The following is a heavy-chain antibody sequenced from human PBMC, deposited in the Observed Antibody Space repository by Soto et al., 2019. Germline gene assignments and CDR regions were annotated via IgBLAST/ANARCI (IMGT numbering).Heavy chain of an antibody. J-gene: IGHJ5*02. Sequence: PSETLSLTCNVSGGPINSPDYYWTWIRQSPGKGLEWIGYLYFNGGTQYNPSLRTPISMSLDTSKKHFSLKMRSVTGADTAVYYCARGISKCSSWYEPHTWFDARGQGALVTVSS. D-gene: IGHD6-13*01. CDR2: LYFNGGT. CDR3: ARGISKCSSWYEPHTWFDA. V-gene: IGHV4-30-4*01. CDR1: GGPINSPDYY.